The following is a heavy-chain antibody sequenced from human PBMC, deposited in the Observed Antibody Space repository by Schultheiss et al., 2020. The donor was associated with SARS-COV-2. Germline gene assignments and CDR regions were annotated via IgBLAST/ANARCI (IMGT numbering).Heavy chain of an antibody. D-gene: IGHD6-13*01. CDR1: GGSISSTSYY. Sequence: SQTLSLTCTVSGGSISSTSYYWGWIRQPPGKGLEWIGTIYYSGSTYYNPSLKSRVTISVDTSKNQFSLKLSSVTAADTAVYYCARTQQYHGMDVWGQGTTVTVSS. CDR3: ARTQQYHGMDV. CDR2: IYYSGST. J-gene: IGHJ6*02. V-gene: IGHV4-39*07.